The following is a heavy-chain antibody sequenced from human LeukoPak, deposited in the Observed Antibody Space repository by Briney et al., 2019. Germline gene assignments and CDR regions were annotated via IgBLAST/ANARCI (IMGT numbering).Heavy chain of an antibody. CDR1: GFTFRDYW. V-gene: IGHV3-7*01. CDR2: IKEDGSEK. CDR3: ARAHYSSFDY. Sequence: PGGSLRLSCAASGFTFRDYWMSWVRQAPGKGLEWVANIKEDGSEKHYVDSVKGRFTISRDNAKNSLYLQSLCLQMNSLRAEDTAVYYCARAHYSSFDYWGQGTLVTVSS. J-gene: IGHJ4*02. D-gene: IGHD3-22*01.